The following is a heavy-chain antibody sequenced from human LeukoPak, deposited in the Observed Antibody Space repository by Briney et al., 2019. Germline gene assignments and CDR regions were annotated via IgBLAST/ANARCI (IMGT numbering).Heavy chain of an antibody. CDR1: GYTFTGYY. V-gene: IGHV1-2*02. CDR2: INPNNGGT. Sequence: ASVKVSCKASGYTFTGYYMHWVRQAPGQGLEWMGWINPNNGGTNYAQKFQGRVTMTRDTSISTAYMELSRLRSDDTAVYYCARAEYQLLWGDYYYGMDVWGQGTTVTVSS. CDR3: ARAEYQLLWGDYYYGMDV. J-gene: IGHJ6*02. D-gene: IGHD2-2*01.